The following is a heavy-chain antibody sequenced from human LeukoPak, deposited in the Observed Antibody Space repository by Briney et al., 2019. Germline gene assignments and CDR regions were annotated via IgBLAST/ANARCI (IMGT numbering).Heavy chain of an antibody. CDR1: GFTFSSYA. CDR2: ISYDGSNK. D-gene: IGHD6-13*01. CDR3: AKAAAGTEYYFEY. V-gene: IGHV3-30*04. J-gene: IGHJ4*02. Sequence: PGRSLRLSCAASGFTFSSYAMHWVRQAPGKGLEWVAVISYDGSNKYYADSVKGRFTISRDNSKNTLYLQMDSLRAEDTAVYYCAKAAAGTEYYFEYWGQGTLVTVSS.